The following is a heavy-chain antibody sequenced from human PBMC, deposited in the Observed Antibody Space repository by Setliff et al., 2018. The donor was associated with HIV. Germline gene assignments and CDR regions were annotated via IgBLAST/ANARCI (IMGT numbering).Heavy chain of an antibody. CDR3: ARATTRSYNSV. V-gene: IGHV1-69*10. D-gene: IGHD6-19*01. Sequence: GASVKVSCKASGGTISSYTVSWVRPAPGQGLEWMGGIIPIVGRVNYAQKFEARLTITADTSTNTAYMELSNLGSEDTAIYYCARATTRSYNSVWGQGTLVTVSS. J-gene: IGHJ4*02. CDR2: IIPIVGRV. CDR1: GGTISSYT.